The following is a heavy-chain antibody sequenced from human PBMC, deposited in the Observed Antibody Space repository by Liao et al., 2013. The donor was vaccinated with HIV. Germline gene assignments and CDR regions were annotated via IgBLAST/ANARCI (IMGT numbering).Heavy chain of an antibody. V-gene: IGHV4-39*07. CDR3: ARVGGPQLRGAYRALDF. D-gene: IGHD1-26*01. CDR1: GGSISSSSYY. CDR2: IYYSGST. Sequence: QLQLQESGPGLVKPSETLSLTCTVSGGSISSSSYYWGWIRQPPGKGLEWIGSIYYSGSTNYNPSLKSRVTISVDTSKNQFSLKLSSVTAADTAAYFCARVGGPQLRGAYRALDFWGPGTLVSVS. J-gene: IGHJ4*02.